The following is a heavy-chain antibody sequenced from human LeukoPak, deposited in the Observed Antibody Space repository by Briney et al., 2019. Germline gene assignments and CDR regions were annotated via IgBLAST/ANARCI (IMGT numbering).Heavy chain of an antibody. V-gene: IGHV3-7*01. CDR2: IKQDGSEK. CDR1: GFTLSSYW. D-gene: IGHD2/OR15-2a*01. Sequence: GGSLRLSCAASGFTLSSYWMSWVRQAPGKGLEWVANIKQDGSEKYYVDSVKGRFTISRDNAKNSLYLQMNSLRAEDTAVYYCARDAFPDYWGQGTLVTVSS. J-gene: IGHJ4*02. CDR3: ARDAFPDY.